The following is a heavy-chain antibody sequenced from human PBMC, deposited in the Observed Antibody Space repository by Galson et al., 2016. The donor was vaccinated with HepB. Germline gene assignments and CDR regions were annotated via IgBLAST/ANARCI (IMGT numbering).Heavy chain of an antibody. V-gene: IGHV3-74*01. J-gene: IGHJ6*02. CDR2: INNDGSST. Sequence: GKGLVWISCINNDGSSTTYADSVKGRFTISRDNAKNTQYMQMNSLRAEDTAVYYCARGGFNHGLDVWGQGTTVTVSS. CDR3: ARGGFNHGLDV. D-gene: IGHD3-10*01.